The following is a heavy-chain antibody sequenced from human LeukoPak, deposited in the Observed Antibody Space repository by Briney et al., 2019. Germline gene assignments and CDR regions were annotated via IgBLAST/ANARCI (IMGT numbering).Heavy chain of an antibody. J-gene: IGHJ5*02. Sequence: PGGSLRLSCVASGFTFSSYAMTWVRQAPGKGLEWVAVIWYDGSNKYYADSVKGRFTISRDNSKNTLYLQMNSLRAEDTAVYYCAREISIVGATWFDPWGQGALATVSS. CDR3: AREISIVGATWFDP. V-gene: IGHV3-33*08. D-gene: IGHD1-26*01. CDR2: IWYDGSNK. CDR1: GFTFSSYA.